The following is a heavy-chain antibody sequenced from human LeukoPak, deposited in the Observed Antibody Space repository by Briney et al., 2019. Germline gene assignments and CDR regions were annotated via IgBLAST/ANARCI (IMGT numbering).Heavy chain of an antibody. CDR3: TRRLDD. Sequence: GGSLRLSCAASGFSFNSDWMDWVRQAPGKGLEWVANIKHDESEKNYLDSVKGRFTISRDNAQNSLYLQMNGLRVEDTAVYYRTRRLDDWGQGTLVTVSS. CDR1: GFSFNSDW. CDR2: IKHDESEK. V-gene: IGHV3-7*01. J-gene: IGHJ4*02. D-gene: IGHD3-16*01.